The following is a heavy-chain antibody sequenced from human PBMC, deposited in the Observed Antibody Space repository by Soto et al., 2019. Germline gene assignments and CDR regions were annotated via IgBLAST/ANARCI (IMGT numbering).Heavy chain of an antibody. CDR1: VGSISSYY. Sequence: SETLSLTCTVSVGSISSYYWSWIRQPPGKGLEWIGYIYYSGSTNYNPSLKSRVTISVDTSKNQFSLKLSSVTAADTAVYYCARLYYDFWSGYSGDAFDIWGQGTMVTVSS. CDR3: ARLYYDFWSGYSGDAFDI. V-gene: IGHV4-59*01. D-gene: IGHD3-3*01. CDR2: IYYSGST. J-gene: IGHJ3*02.